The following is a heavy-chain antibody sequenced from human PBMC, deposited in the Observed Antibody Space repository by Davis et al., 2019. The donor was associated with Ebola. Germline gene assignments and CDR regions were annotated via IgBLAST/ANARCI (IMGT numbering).Heavy chain of an antibody. J-gene: IGHJ4*02. CDR2: IDWDDDK. CDR3: ARMRYSGSFPSHYFDY. CDR1: GFSLSTSAMC. Sequence: SGPTLVKPTQTLTLTCTFSGFSLSTSAMCVSWIRQPPGKALEWLARIDWDDDKYYSTSLKTRLTISKDTSKNQVVLTMTNMDPVDTATYFCARMRYSGSFPSHYFDYWGQGTLVTVSS. D-gene: IGHD1-26*01. V-gene: IGHV2-70*11.